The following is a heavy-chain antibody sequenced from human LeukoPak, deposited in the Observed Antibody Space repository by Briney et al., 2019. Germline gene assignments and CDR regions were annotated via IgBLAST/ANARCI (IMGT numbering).Heavy chain of an antibody. CDR2: INPNSGGT. D-gene: IGHD3-22*01. J-gene: IGHJ4*02. CDR3: ARADYDSSGIDY. Sequence: ASVKVSCKASGYTFTGYYMHWVRQAPGQGLEWMGWINPNSGGTNYAQKFQGRVTMTRDTSISTAYMELSRLRSDDTAVYYCARADYDSSGIDYWGQGTLVTVSP. V-gene: IGHV1-2*02. CDR1: GYTFTGYY.